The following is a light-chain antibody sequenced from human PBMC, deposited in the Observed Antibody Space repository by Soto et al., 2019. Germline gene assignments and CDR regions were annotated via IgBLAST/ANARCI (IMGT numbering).Light chain of an antibody. J-gene: IGLJ1*01. Sequence: YELTQPPSVSVAPEKTTTITCGGNNIGDKRVHWYRQKPGQAPVLLISYDSDRPSGIPERFSGYNSGNTATLTISRVEAGDEADYYCQVWDIMTDNYVFGGGTKVTVL. CDR1: NIGDKR. CDR2: YDS. V-gene: IGLV3-21*04. CDR3: QVWDIMTDNYV.